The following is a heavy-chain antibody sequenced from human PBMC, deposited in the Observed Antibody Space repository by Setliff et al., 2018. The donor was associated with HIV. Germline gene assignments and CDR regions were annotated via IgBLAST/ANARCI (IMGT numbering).Heavy chain of an antibody. V-gene: IGHV4-38-2*01. CDR1: GYSISNGYY. CDR2: IFHTGIA. D-gene: IGHD4-4*01. J-gene: IGHJ6*03. CDR3: TRADSTGLTGYYYMDV. Sequence: SETLSLTCAVSGYSISNGYYWVWIRQPPGKGLEWIGLIFHTGIAYYNPSLQSRVTISVDPSKNQFSLRLSSVAAADTAVYYCTRADSTGLTGYYYMDVWGKGTTVTVSS.